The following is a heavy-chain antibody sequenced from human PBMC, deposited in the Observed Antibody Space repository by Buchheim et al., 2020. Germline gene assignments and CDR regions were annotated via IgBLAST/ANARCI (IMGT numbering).Heavy chain of an antibody. CDR3: AGRGATYYYDSSGYSDY. J-gene: IGHJ4*02. Sequence: EVQLVESGGGLVQPGGSLRLSCAASGFTVSSNYMSWVRQAPGKGLEWVSVIYSGGCTYFADSVNGRFTISRVNSKNTLYLQMNSLRAEDTAVYYCAGRGATYYYDSSGYSDYWGQGTL. CDR2: IYSGGCT. CDR1: GFTVSSNY. V-gene: IGHV3-66*01. D-gene: IGHD3-22*01.